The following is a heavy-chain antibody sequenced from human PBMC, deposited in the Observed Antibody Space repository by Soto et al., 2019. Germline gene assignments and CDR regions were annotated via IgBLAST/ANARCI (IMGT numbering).Heavy chain of an antibody. Sequence: QVQLVQSGAEVKKPGASVKVSCKASGYTFTSYGISWVRQAPGQGLEWMGWISAYNGNTNYAQKLQGRVTMTTDTSTSTDYMELRSLRSDDTAVYYCAREKAAAEEGGALYIWGQGTMVTVSS. CDR1: GYTFTSYG. V-gene: IGHV1-18*01. CDR2: ISAYNGNT. CDR3: AREKAAAEEGGALYI. J-gene: IGHJ3*02. D-gene: IGHD6-13*01.